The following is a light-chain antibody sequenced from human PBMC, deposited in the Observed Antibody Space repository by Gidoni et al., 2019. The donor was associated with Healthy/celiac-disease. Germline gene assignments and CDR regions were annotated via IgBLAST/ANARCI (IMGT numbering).Light chain of an antibody. Sequence: DIQMTPSPSSLSASVGDRVTIPCRASQSISRYLNWYQQKSGKAPKLLIYAASSLQSGVPSRFSGSGSGTDFTLTISSLQPEDFATYYCQQSYSTPFITFGQGTRLEIK. V-gene: IGKV1-39*01. CDR3: QQSYSTPFIT. J-gene: IGKJ5*01. CDR1: QSISRY. CDR2: AAS.